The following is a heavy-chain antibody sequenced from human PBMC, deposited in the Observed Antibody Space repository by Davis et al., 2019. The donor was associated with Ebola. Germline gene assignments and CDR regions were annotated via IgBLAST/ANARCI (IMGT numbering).Heavy chain of an antibody. Sequence: GESLKISCAASGFTFSDYYMSWIRQAPGKGLEWVSYISSSDSTIYYADSVKGRFTISRDNAKNSLYLQMNSLRAEDTAVYYCARATKVPGGPDYWGQGTLVTVSS. CDR1: GFTFSDYY. J-gene: IGHJ4*02. CDR3: ARATKVPGGPDY. D-gene: IGHD3-10*01. CDR2: ISSSDSTI. V-gene: IGHV3-11*01.